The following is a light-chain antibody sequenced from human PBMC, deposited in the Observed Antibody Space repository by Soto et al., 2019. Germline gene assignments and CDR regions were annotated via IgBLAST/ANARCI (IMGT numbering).Light chain of an antibody. CDR1: QSVSSNN. CDR2: GAS. V-gene: IGKV3-20*01. J-gene: IGKJ1*01. CDR3: QQYSSSPAT. Sequence: EIVLTQSPGTLSLSPGERATLSCRASQSVSSNNLAWYQQRPGQAPRVVIYGASTRATGIPERFSGSGSGTDFTLTISRLEPEDFAVYSCQQYSSSPATFGQGTKVEI.